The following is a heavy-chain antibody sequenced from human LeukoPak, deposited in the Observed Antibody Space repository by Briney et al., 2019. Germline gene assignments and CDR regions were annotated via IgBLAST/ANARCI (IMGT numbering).Heavy chain of an antibody. V-gene: IGHV3-74*01. J-gene: IGHJ6*03. D-gene: IGHD3-3*01. CDR2: INSDGSST. CDR3: ARGGFGVVINMDV. Sequence: GGSLRLSCAASGFTFSSCWMHWVRQAPGKGLVWVSRINSDGSSTSYADSVKGRFTISRDNAKNTLYLQMNSLRAEDTAVYYCARGGFGVVINMDVWGKGTTVTVSS. CDR1: GFTFSSCW.